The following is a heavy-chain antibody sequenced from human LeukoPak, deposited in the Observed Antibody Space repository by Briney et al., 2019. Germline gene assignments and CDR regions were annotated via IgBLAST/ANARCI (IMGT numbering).Heavy chain of an antibody. CDR2: IYTSGST. CDR3: ARVTSGTGFEY. D-gene: IGHD1-14*01. Sequence: PSETLSLTCAVYGGSFSGYYWSWIRQPPGKGLECIGRIYTSGSTNYNPSLKSRVTMSVDTSKNQFSLKLSSVTAADTAVYYCARVTSGTGFEYWGQGTLVTVSS. J-gene: IGHJ4*02. V-gene: IGHV4-59*10. CDR1: GGSFSGYY.